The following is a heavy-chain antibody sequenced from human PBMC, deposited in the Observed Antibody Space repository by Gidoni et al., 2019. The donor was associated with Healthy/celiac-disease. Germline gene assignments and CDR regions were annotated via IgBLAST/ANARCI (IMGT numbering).Heavy chain of an antibody. CDR1: GYTFTSYY. CDR2: INPSGGST. Sequence: QVQLVQSGAEVKKPGASVKVSCKASGYTFTSYYMHWVRQAPGQGLEWMGIINPSGGSTSYAQKFQGRVTMTRDTSTSTVYMELSSLRSEDTAVYYCARDLGGGYYYGSGSYYYPDYWGQGTLVTVSS. D-gene: IGHD3-10*01. V-gene: IGHV1-46*01. CDR3: ARDLGGGYYYGSGSYYYPDY. J-gene: IGHJ4*02.